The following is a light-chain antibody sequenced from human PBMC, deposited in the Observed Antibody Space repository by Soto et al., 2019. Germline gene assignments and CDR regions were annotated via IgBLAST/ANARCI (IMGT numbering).Light chain of an antibody. CDR1: QTVICDY. CDR3: HQYGSSTET. Sequence: EIVLTQSPGTLSLSPGERATLSRRASQTVICDYLAWYQQKSGQAPRLLIYGASTRATGIPDRFSGSGSGTDFTLTISRLEPEDFAVYYCHQYGSSTETFGQGTKVEIK. J-gene: IGKJ1*01. V-gene: IGKV3-20*01. CDR2: GAS.